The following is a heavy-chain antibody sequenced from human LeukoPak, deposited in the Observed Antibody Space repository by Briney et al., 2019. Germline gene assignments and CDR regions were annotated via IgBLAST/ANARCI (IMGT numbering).Heavy chain of an antibody. D-gene: IGHD3-16*01. CDR2: IQDNERHI. V-gene: IGHV3-30*02. CDR3: AKELGLTLPFDC. J-gene: IGHJ4*02. CDR1: GFSLSSHA. Sequence: PGGSLRLSCVAFGFSLSSHAMHWVRQAPGKGLEWVAFIQDNERHIYYADSVRGRFTISRDNSKNTLYLEMSSLRAEDTAVYYCAKELGLTLPFDCWGQGTLVTVSS.